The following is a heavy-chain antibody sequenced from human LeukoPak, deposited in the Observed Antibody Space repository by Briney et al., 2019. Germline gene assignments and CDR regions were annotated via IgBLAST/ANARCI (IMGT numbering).Heavy chain of an antibody. D-gene: IGHD5/OR15-5a*01. Sequence: PGGSLRLSCAASGXTFHNYAIHWVRQAPGKGLEWASLTSGDGITTYFADSVKGRFTISRDNSKSSLFLQMNSLRTEDTALYYCARDHVYGGADYWGQGTLVTVSS. J-gene: IGHJ4*02. V-gene: IGHV3-43*02. CDR1: GXTFHNYA. CDR2: TSGDGITT. CDR3: ARDHVYGGADY.